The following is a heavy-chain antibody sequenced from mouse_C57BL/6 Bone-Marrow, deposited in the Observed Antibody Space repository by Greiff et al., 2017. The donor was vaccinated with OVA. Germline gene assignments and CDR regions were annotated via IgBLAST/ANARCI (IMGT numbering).Heavy chain of an antibody. D-gene: IGHD1-1*01. J-gene: IGHJ3*01. CDR3: ERSRLLRGFAY. Sequence: EVQLQQSGPELVKPGASVKISCKASGYSFTGYFMNWVMQSHGKSLEWIGRINPYNGDTFYNQKFKGKATLTVDKSSSTAHMELRSLTSEDSAVYYCERSRLLRGFAYWGQGTLVTVSA. CDR2: INPYNGDT. CDR1: GYSFTGYF. V-gene: IGHV1-20*01.